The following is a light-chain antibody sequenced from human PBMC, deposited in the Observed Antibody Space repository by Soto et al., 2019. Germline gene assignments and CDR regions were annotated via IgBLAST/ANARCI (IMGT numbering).Light chain of an antibody. CDR2: DVG. J-gene: IGLJ1*01. V-gene: IGLV2-11*01. CDR1: SSDIAAYNY. CDR3: CSYAGTYTYV. Sequence: QSAPTQPRSVSGSPGQSVTIARTGTSSDIAAYNYVSWYRQHPGKAPKLIIYDVGKRPSGVPDRFSGSKSGNTASLTISDLQPEDEADYYCCSYAGTYTYVFGTGTKVTVL.